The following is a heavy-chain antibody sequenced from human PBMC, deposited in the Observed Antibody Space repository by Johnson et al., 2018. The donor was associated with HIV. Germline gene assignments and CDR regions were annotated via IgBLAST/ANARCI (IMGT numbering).Heavy chain of an antibody. J-gene: IGHJ3*02. D-gene: IGHD1-26*01. CDR2: IYSGGSI. Sequence: SWVRQAPGKGLEWVSVIYSGGSIYSVDPVKGRFTISRDNSKNTLYLHMTSLRTEDTAVYYCAIVGTRTSVFDTWGQGTLVTVSS. V-gene: IGHV3-66*02. CDR3: AIVGTRTSVFDT.